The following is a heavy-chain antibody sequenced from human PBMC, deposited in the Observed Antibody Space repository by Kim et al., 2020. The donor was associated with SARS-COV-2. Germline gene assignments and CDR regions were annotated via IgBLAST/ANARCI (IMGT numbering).Heavy chain of an antibody. Sequence: SETLSLTCTVSGGSISSYYWSWIRQPPGKGLEWIGYIYYSGSTNYNPSLKSRVTISVDTSKNQFSLKLSSVTAADTAAYYCAREDRRGYCSGGGCYSPGRTIDYWGQGTLVTVSS. CDR3: AREDRRGYCSGGGCYSPGRTIDY. V-gene: IGHV4-59*01. CDR2: IYYSGST. J-gene: IGHJ4*02. D-gene: IGHD2-15*01. CDR1: GGSISSYY.